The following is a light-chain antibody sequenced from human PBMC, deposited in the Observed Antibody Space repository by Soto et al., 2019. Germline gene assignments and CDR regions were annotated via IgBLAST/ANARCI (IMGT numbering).Light chain of an antibody. V-gene: IGKV3-20*01. CDR3: EQKGGLYT. CDR2: GAY. J-gene: IGKJ2*01. CDR1: QSVSSSY. Sequence: EIVLTQSPGTLSLSPGERATLSCRASQSVSSSYLAWYQQKPGQAPRPLSYGAYSTATGIPNRFRGSGSGTGFTLTISRLETEDDAGHLGEQKGGLYTVGQGTKLEIK.